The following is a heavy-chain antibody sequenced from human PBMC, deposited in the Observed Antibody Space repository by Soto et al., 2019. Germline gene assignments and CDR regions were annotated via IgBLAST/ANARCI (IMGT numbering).Heavy chain of an antibody. CDR3: RYYPSGYHQWFGVYFDY. J-gene: IGHJ4*02. D-gene: IGHD3-22*01. CDR2: IYSGGST. CDR1: GITVSSNY. Sequence: PGGSLRLSCAGSGITVSSNYMSWVLQAPGKGLEWVSVIYSGGSTYYADSVKGRLTISRDNSKNTLYLQMNSLRAEDTALYYCRYYPSGYHQWFGVYFDYWGQGTLVTVSS. V-gene: IGHV3-53*01.